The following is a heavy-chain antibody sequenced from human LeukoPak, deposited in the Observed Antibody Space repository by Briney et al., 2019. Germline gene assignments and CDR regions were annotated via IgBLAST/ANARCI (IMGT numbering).Heavy chain of an antibody. Sequence: SESLSLTCTISGGSISNYDWGWIRQPPGKGLAWIGYIHSSGDTTYNSYLKSRVSITLDTSTNDFSLRLISVTAADTAIDYYSGRRIAVLAFDYWGQGILVSISS. J-gene: IGHJ4*02. V-gene: IGHV4-4*08. CDR1: GGSISNYD. CDR3: SGRRIAVLAFDY. D-gene: IGHD6-6*01. CDR2: IHSSGDT.